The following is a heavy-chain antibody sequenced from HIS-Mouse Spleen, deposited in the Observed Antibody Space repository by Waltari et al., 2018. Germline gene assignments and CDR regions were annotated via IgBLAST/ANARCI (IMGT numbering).Heavy chain of an antibody. D-gene: IGHD2-15*01. CDR2: IYWDDDK. J-gene: IGHJ3*02. V-gene: IGHV2-5*02. Sequence: QITLKESGPTLVKPTQTLTLTCTFSGFSLSTSGVGVGWIRQPPGKALEWLALIYWDDDKRYSPSLKSRLTITKDTSKNQVVLTMTNMDPVDTATYYCAHSRASSWGSQDAFDIWGQGTMVTVSS. CDR1: GFSLSTSGVG. CDR3: AHSRASSWGSQDAFDI.